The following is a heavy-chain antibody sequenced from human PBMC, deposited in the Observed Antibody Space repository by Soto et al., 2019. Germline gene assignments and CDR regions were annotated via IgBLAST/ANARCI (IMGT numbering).Heavy chain of an antibody. CDR1: GFTFSTYG. D-gene: IGHD3-22*01. CDR2: IWYDGSKT. Sequence: QVQLVESGGGVVQPGRSLSLRLSCAASGFTFSTYGMHWVRQAPGKGLEWVAVIWYDGSKTYYADSVKGRFTISRDNSKNTLFLQMNSLRVEDTAVYYCARRIREDGGGDSSHTYYYYFGMDVWGQGTTVTVSS. V-gene: IGHV3-33*01. J-gene: IGHJ6*02. CDR3: ARRIREDGGGDSSHTYYYYFGMDV.